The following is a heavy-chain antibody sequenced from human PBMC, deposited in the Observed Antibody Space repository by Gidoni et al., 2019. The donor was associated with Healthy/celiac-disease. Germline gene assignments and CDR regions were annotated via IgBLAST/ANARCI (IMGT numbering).Heavy chain of an antibody. Sequence: PGKGLEWVSSISSSSSYIYYADSVKGRFTISRDNAKNSLYLQMNSLRAEDTAVYYCARDRGLELQNYYYYYLDVWGKGTTVTVSS. V-gene: IGHV3-21*01. CDR2: ISSSSSYI. CDR3: ARDRGLELQNYYYYYLDV. J-gene: IGHJ6*03. D-gene: IGHD1-7*01.